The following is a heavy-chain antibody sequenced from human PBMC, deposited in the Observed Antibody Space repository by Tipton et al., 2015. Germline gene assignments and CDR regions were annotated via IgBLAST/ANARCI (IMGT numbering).Heavy chain of an antibody. CDR2: ISYTDGA. CDR1: GGSINKYY. CDR3: ARDLEHGMDV. D-gene: IGHD5-24*01. V-gene: IGHV4-59*01. Sequence: TLSLTCSVSGGSINKYYLTWIRQPPGKGLEWIGYISYTDGAHYNPSLKRRVTMSLDTSKNQFSLTLNSVAAADTAVYYCARDLEHGMDVWGHGTTVTVSS. J-gene: IGHJ6*02.